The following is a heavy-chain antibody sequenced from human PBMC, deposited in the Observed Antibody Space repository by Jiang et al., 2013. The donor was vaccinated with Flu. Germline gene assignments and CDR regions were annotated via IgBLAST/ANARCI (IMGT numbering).Heavy chain of an antibody. CDR1: GFAFSGYY. V-gene: IGHV1-2*02. CDR2: INSKTGVT. Sequence: KRPGASVKVSCKASGFAFSGYYIHWVRQAPGQGLEWVGWINSKTGVTDSAQKFQGRATMTRDTSISTAYMELRRLRSDDTAVYYCARLFFGFYFDDNDYPALGAFDIWGQGTMVTVSS. D-gene: IGHD3-22*01. J-gene: IGHJ3*02. CDR3: ARLFFGFYFDDNDYPALGAFDI.